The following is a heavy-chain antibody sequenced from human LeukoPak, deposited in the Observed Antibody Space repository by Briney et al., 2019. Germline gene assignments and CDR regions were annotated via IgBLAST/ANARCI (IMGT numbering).Heavy chain of an antibody. D-gene: IGHD5-12*01. V-gene: IGHV3-23*01. CDR1: GFTFNTYA. J-gene: IGHJ4*02. Sequence: PGGSLRLSCAASGFTFNTYAMTWVRQAPGKGLEWVSVISGSGDTTFYAASVKGRFTISRDNSKNTLYLQMNSLRAEDAAVYYCAKDLATFPEAYYFDYWGQGTLVTVSS. CDR3: AKDLATFPEAYYFDY. CDR2: ISGSGDTT.